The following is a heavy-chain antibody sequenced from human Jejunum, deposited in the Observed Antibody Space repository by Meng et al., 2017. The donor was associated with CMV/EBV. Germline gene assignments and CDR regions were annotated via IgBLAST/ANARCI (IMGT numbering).Heavy chain of an antibody. V-gene: IGHV3-23*01. CDR2: LSYNGGNT. CDR3: AQYGDYGYVQH. J-gene: IGHJ1*01. CDR1: GFTFNRDG. Sequence: SCAASGFTFNRDGMSWVRQAPGKGLEWVSALSYNGGNTYYADSMKGRFTISRDNSKDTLYLQMNSLRADDTAVYYCAQYGDYGYVQHWGQGTLVTVSS. D-gene: IGHD4-17*01.